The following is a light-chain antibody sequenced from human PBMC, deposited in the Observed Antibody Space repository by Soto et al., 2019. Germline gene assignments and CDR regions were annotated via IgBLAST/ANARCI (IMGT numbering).Light chain of an antibody. CDR1: NSDVNGFNY. CDR2: DVT. J-gene: IGLJ3*02. Sequence: QSALTQPRSVSGSPGQSVTISCTATNSDVNGFNYVSWYQHHPGKAPKLIIYDVTKRPSGVPDRFSASKSGNTASLTISGLQAEDESDYYCCSYAGIYTLMFGGGTKVTVL. V-gene: IGLV2-11*01. CDR3: CSYAGIYTLM.